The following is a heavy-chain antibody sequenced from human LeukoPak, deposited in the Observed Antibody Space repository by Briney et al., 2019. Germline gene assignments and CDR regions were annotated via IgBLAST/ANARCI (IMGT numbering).Heavy chain of an antibody. CDR3: ARGLLPPRWFDP. Sequence: TGGSLRLSCAASGITFSSYAMHWVRQAPGKGLEWVAAISSEGSDKYYAESMKGRLTISRDNSKNTLYLQMNSLRAEDTAVYYCARGLLPPRWFDPWGQGTLVTVSS. D-gene: IGHD2-21*02. CDR2: ISSEGSDK. CDR1: GITFSSYA. J-gene: IGHJ5*02. V-gene: IGHV3-30-3*01.